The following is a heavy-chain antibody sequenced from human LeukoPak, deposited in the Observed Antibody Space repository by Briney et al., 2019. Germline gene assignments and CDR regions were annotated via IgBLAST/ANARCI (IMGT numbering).Heavy chain of an antibody. CDR3: VGGSGWLFDY. J-gene: IGHJ4*02. CDR1: GFTFSSYW. CDR2: IKKDGSEK. Sequence: PGGSLRLSCAASGFTFSSYWMFWVRQPPGKGLEWVATIKKDGSEKDYVDSVKGRFTISRDNAENSLPLQMNSLRGDDTAIYYCVGGSGWLFDYWGQGTLVTVSS. D-gene: IGHD6-19*01. V-gene: IGHV3-7*01.